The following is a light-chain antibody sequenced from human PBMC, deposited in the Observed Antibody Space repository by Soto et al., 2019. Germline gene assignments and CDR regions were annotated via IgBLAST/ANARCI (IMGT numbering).Light chain of an antibody. CDR1: SSDVGRYNY. J-gene: IGLJ1*01. CDR3: NSYTSSSTYG. Sequence: QSVLTQPASVSGSPGQSITISCTGTSSDVGRYNYVSWYQQHPGKAPKLIIYDVSNRPSGVFNRFSGSKSGNTASLTISGLQAEDEADYYCNSYTSSSTYGFGTGTKVTVL. CDR2: DVS. V-gene: IGLV2-14*01.